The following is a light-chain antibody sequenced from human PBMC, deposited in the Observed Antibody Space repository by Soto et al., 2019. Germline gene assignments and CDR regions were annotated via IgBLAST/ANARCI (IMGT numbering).Light chain of an antibody. CDR3: SSYTTSRTWV. CDR2: EVS. J-gene: IGLJ3*02. V-gene: IGLV2-14*01. Sequence: QSVLTQPASVSGSPGQSITISCTGTSSDVGNYNYVSWYQHHPGKAPKLMIYEVSYRPSGVSVRFSGSKSGNTASLTISGLQAEDEANYYCSSYTTSRTWVFGGGTQLTV. CDR1: SSDVGNYNY.